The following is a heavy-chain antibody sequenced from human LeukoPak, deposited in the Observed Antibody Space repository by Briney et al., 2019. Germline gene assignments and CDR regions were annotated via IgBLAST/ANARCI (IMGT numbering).Heavy chain of an antibody. D-gene: IGHD3-3*01. J-gene: IGHJ4*02. CDR2: IIPMARTA. V-gene: IGHV1-69*05. CDR1: GDTSNYA. Sequence: GASVKVSCKSSGDTSNYAFSWVRQAPGQGLEWMGGIIPMARTAQYAQKFQGRVTITMDDSTRTAYMEVSSLRSDDTAVYFCARERSYETGMRAHYYFDYRGQGTLVTVSS. CDR3: ARERSYETGMRAHYYFDY.